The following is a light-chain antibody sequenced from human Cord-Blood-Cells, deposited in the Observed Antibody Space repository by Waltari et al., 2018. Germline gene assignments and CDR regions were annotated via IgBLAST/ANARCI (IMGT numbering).Light chain of an antibody. V-gene: IGLV2-11*01. CDR1: SSDVDGYNY. J-gene: IGLJ3*02. CDR2: DVS. Sequence: QSALTQPRSVSGSPGQSVTISCTGTSSDVDGYNYVSWYQQHPGKAPKLMIYDVSKRPSGVPDRFSGSKSGNTASLTISGLQAEDEADYYCCSYAGSEVFGGGTKLTVL. CDR3: CSYAGSEV.